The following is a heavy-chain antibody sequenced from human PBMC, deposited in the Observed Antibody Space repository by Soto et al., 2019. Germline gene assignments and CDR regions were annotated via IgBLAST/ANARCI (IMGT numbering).Heavy chain of an antibody. V-gene: IGHV3-33*01. D-gene: IGHD3-22*01. CDR1: GFTFSTYG. CDR3: ARARYYDSSGYYSAFDY. Sequence: QAQLVESGGGVVQPGRSLRLTCAASGFTFSTYGMHWVRQAPGKGLEWVSVIWYDGSYKFYADSVKGRFTISRDNSKNTLYLQMNSQRAEDTAVYYCARARYYDSSGYYSAFDYWVQGTLVTVSS. J-gene: IGHJ4*02. CDR2: IWYDGSYK.